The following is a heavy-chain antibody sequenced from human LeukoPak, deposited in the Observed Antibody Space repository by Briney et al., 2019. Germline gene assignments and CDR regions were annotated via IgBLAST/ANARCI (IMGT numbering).Heavy chain of an antibody. V-gene: IGHV4-59*01. CDR2: IYYSGST. J-gene: IGHJ4*02. CDR1: AGSISSYY. Sequence: SETLSLTCTVAAGSISSYYWSWIRQPPGKRLEWIGHIYYSGSTNYNPSLKSRVTISVDKSKNQFSLKLSSVTAADTAVYYCASRSSIWSGYQDTLYYFDSWGQGTLVTVSS. CDR3: ASRSSIWSGYQDTLYYFDS. D-gene: IGHD3-3*01.